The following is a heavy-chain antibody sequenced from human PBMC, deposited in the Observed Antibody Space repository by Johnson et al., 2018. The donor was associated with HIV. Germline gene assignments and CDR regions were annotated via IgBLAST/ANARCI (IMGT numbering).Heavy chain of an antibody. Sequence: VQLVESGGGVVQPGGSLRLSCAASGFTFDDYAMHWVRQAPGKGLEWVSGISWNSGSVGYADSVKGRLTISRDNSKKSLYLDMNSLRAEDTAFYYCAKDMLPWFGEFPWAFDVFDIWGQGTKVTVSS. CDR1: GFTFDDYA. J-gene: IGHJ3*02. V-gene: IGHV3-9*01. CDR3: AKDMLPWFGEFPWAFDVFDI. D-gene: IGHD3-10*01. CDR2: ISWNSGSV.